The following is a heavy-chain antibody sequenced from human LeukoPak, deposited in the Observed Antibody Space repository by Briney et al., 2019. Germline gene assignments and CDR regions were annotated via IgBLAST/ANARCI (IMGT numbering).Heavy chain of an antibody. J-gene: IGHJ4*02. V-gene: IGHV1-2*02. CDR2: INPNSGGT. CDR1: GYTFTGYY. D-gene: IGHD6-19*01. Sequence: AASVKVSCKASGYTFTGYYMHWVRQAPGQGLEWMGWINPNSGGTNYAQKFQGRVTMTRDTSISTAYMELSRLRSDDTAVYYCAREYSSGWVRFPYFDYWGQGTLVTVSS. CDR3: AREYSSGWVRFPYFDY.